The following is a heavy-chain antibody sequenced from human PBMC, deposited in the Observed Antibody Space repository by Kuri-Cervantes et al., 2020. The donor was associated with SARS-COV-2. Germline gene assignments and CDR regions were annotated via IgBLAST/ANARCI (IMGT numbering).Heavy chain of an antibody. J-gene: IGHJ5*02. CDR1: GYTFTSYG. D-gene: IGHD3-3*01. CDR2: ISAYNGNT. CDR3: VREGAIFGANWFDP. V-gene: IGHV1-18*01. Sequence: ASVKVSCKASGYTFTSYGISWVRQAPGQGLEWMGWISAYNGNTNYAQKLQGRVTMTTDTSTSTAYMELRSLRPDDTAVYYCVREGAIFGANWFDPWGQGTPVTVSS.